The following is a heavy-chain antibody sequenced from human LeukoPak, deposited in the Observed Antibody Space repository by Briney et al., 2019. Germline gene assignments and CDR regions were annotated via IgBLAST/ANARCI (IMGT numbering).Heavy chain of an antibody. CDR3: ARVDPDSSSTLEVFDY. CDR1: GGSISSYY. Sequence: TSETLSLTCTVSGGSISSYYWSWIRQPPGKGLEWIGYIYYSGSTNYNPSLKSRVTISVDTSKNQFSLKLSSVTAADTAVYYCARVDPDSSSTLEVFDYWGQGILVTVSS. V-gene: IGHV4-59*01. D-gene: IGHD6-6*01. J-gene: IGHJ4*02. CDR2: IYYSGST.